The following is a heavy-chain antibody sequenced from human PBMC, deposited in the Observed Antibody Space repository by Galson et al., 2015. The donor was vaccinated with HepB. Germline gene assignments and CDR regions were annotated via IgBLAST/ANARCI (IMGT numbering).Heavy chain of an antibody. D-gene: IGHD2-15*01. CDR1: GGTFSSYA. CDR3: ARGVVVVVAAPVESRERWRYGMDV. V-gene: IGHV1-69*13. J-gene: IGHJ6*02. Sequence: SVKVSCKASGGTFSSYAISWVRQAPGQGLEWMGGIIPIFGTANYAQKFQGRVTITADESTSTAYMKLSSLRSEDTAVYYCARGVVVVVAAPVESRERWRYGMDVWGQGTTVTVSS. CDR2: IIPIFGTA.